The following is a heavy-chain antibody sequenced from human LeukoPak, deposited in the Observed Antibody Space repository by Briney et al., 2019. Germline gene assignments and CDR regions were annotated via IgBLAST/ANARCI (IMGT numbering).Heavy chain of an antibody. CDR1: GYTFTGYY. CDR3: ASDLRFGESSVPIC. V-gene: IGHV1-2*02. D-gene: IGHD3-16*02. CDR2: INPNSGGT. Sequence: ASVKVSCKASGYTFTGYYMHWVRQAPGQGLEWMGWINPNSGGTKYAQKFQGRVTMTRDTSITTAYMELSSLRSDDTAVYYCASDLRFGESSVPICWGQGTLVTVSS. J-gene: IGHJ4*02.